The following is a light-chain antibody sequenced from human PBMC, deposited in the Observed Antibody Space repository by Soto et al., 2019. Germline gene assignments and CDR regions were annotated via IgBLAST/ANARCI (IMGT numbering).Light chain of an antibody. CDR3: QQYYSISYT. V-gene: IGKV4-1*01. Sequence: DIVMTQSPDSLTVSLGERATINCKSSQSVFYSTNNKNYLAWYQQKPGQPPKLLIYWASTRESGVPDRFSGSGSGTDFTLTISSLQAEDVAVYYCQQYYSISYTFGQGTKLEIK. CDR1: QSVFYSTNNKNY. CDR2: WAS. J-gene: IGKJ2*01.